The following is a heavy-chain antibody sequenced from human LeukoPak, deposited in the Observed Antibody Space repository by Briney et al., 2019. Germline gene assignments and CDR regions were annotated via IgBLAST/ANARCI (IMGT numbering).Heavy chain of an antibody. D-gene: IGHD1-26*01. Sequence: TGGSLRLSCAASGFTVSSNYMSWVRQAPGKGLEGVSVIHGGDRTYYADSVKGRFTMSRDDSKNTVYLQMNSLRAEDTAVYYCARSFSGNSGGYWGQGTLVTVSS. J-gene: IGHJ4*02. V-gene: IGHV3-53*01. CDR3: ARSFSGNSGGY. CDR1: GFTVSSNY. CDR2: IHGGDRT.